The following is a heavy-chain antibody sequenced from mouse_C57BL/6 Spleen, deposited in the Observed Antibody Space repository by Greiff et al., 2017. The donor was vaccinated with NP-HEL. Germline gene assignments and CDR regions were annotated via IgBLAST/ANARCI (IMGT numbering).Heavy chain of an antibody. CDR1: GYAFTNYL. CDR3: ARDDGYTGLAY. CDR2: INPGSGGT. V-gene: IGHV1-54*01. Sequence: VQLQQSGAELVRPGTSVKVSCKASGYAFTNYLIEWVKQRPGQGLEWIGVINPGSGGTNYNEKFKGKATLTADKSSSTAYMQLSSLPSEDSAVYFCARDDGYTGLAYWGQGTLVTVSA. D-gene: IGHD2-3*01. J-gene: IGHJ3*01.